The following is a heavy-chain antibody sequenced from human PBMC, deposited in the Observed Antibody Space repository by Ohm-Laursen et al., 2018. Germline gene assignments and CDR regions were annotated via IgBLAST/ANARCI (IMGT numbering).Heavy chain of an antibody. CDR2: VSSSGSNV. CDR3: ARDGDYYDSSGEWDY. CDR1: GFIFSDYY. D-gene: IGHD3-22*01. Sequence: SLRLSCTATGFIFSDYYMSWIRQAPGKGLEWVSKVSSSGSNVYYADSVKGQFTISRDNAKNSLYLQMNSLRAEDTAVYYCARDGDYYDSSGEWDYWGQGTLVTVSS. V-gene: IGHV3-11*04. J-gene: IGHJ4*02.